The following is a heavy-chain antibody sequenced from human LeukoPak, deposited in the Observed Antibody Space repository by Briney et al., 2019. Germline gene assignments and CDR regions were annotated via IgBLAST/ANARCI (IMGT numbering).Heavy chain of an antibody. D-gene: IGHD6-19*01. CDR2: ISAYNGNT. V-gene: IGHV1-18*01. CDR3: ARDWDSSGWYWAYFDY. CDR1: GYTFTSYG. Sequence: ASVKVSCKASGYTFTSYGISWVRQAPGQGLEWMGWISAYNGNTNYAQKFQGRVTMTRDTSISTAYRELSRLRSDDTAVYYCARDWDSSGWYWAYFDYWGQGTLVTVSS. J-gene: IGHJ4*02.